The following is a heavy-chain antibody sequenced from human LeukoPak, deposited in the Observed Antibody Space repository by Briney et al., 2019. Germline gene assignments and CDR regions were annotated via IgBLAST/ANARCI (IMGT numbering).Heavy chain of an antibody. Sequence: PSETLSLTCAVYGGSFSGYYWSWIRQPPGKGPEWIGEINHSGSTNYNPSLKSRVTISVDTSKNQFSLKLSSVTAADTAVYYCARGRVVGVVVTKTRNWFDPWGQGTLVTVSS. CDR3: ARGRVVGVVVTKTRNWFDP. CDR2: INHSGST. D-gene: IGHD2-21*02. J-gene: IGHJ5*02. CDR1: GGSFSGYY. V-gene: IGHV4-34*01.